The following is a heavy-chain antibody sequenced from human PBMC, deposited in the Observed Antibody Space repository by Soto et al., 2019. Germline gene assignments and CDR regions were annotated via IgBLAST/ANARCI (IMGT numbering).Heavy chain of an antibody. V-gene: IGHV3-23*01. D-gene: IGHD2-15*01. Sequence: EVQLLESGGGLVQPGGSLRLSCAASGFAVSTYAMSWVRKTPGKGLEWVSTITGSGGSTYYADAVKGRFTISRDNSRNTLYLQMSSLRAEDTAVYSCASQRPCGGGTCFSLRSFVRWGQGTLVTVSS. J-gene: IGHJ4*02. CDR2: ITGSGGST. CDR3: ASQRPCGGGTCFSLRSFVR. CDR1: GFAVSTYA.